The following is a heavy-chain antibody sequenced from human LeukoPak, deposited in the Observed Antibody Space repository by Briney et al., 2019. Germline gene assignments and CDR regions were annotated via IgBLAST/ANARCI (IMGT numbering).Heavy chain of an antibody. D-gene: IGHD6-19*01. CDR3: ARRKGSGSHKDWFDP. J-gene: IGHJ5*02. CDR2: INYSGSA. V-gene: IGHV4-59*08. CDR1: GGSFSSSC. Sequence: SETLSLTCTASGGSFSSSCWSWIRQPPGKGLEWIGYINYSGSAGYNPSLKSRATMSVDTSTNQFSLKLSSVTAADTAVYYCARRKGSGSHKDWFDPWGQGTLVTVSS.